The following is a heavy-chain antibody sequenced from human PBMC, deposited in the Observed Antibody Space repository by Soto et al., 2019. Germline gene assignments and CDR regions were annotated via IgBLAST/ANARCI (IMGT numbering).Heavy chain of an antibody. D-gene: IGHD6-19*01. CDR1: GGTFSSYA. J-gene: IGHJ4*02. V-gene: IGHV1-69*13. CDR3: ARAGRDVAVAAEDGHYFDY. Sequence: SVKVSCKASGGTFSSYAISWVRQAPGQGLEWMGGIIPIFGTANYAQKFQGRVTITADESTSTAYMELSSLRSEDTAVYYCARAGRDVAVAAEDGHYFDYWGQGTLVTVSS. CDR2: IIPIFGTA.